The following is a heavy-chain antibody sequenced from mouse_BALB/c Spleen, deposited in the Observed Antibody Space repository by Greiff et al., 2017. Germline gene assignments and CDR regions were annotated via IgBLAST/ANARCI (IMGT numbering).Heavy chain of an antibody. CDR3: AREGDGNYVGY. V-gene: IGHV5-17*02. CDR2: ISSGSSTI. D-gene: IGHD2-1*01. Sequence: EVHLVESGGGLVQPGGSRKLSCAASGFTFSSFGMHWVRQAPEKGLEWVAYISSGSSTIYYADTVKGRFTISRDNPKNTLFLQMTSLRSEDTAMYYCAREGDGNYVGYWGQGTTLTVSS. J-gene: IGHJ2*01. CDR1: GFTFSSFG.